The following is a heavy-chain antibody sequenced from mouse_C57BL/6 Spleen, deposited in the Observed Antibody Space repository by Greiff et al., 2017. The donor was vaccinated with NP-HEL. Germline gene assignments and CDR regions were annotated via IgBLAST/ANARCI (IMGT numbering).Heavy chain of an antibody. CDR3: TGSNYSFDY. CDR1: GFNIKDDY. J-gene: IGHJ2*01. Sequence: VQLQQSGAELVRPGASVKLSCTASGFNIKDDYMHWVKQRPEQGLEWIGWIDPENGDTEYASKFQGKATITADTSSNTAYLQLSSLTSEDTAVYYCTGSNYSFDYWGQGTTLTVSS. CDR2: IDPENGDT. V-gene: IGHV14-4*01. D-gene: IGHD2-5*01.